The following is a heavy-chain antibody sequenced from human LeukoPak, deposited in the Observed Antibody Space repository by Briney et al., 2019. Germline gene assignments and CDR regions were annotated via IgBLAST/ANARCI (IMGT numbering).Heavy chain of an antibody. CDR1: GFTFSSHG. Sequence: GGSLRLSCAASGFTFSSHGTHWVRQAPGKGLQWVAVISYAGSDKFYADSVKGRFTISRDNSKNTLYLQMNSPRAEDTAVYYCASGRLNYFYAMDIWGQGTTVTVSS. J-gene: IGHJ6*02. CDR3: ASGRLNYFYAMDI. CDR2: ISYAGSDK. V-gene: IGHV3-30*03.